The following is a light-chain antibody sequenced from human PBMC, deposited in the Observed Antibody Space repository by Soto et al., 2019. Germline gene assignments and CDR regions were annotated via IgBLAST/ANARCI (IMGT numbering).Light chain of an antibody. J-gene: IGKJ1*01. CDR3: QQSYSTPR. CDR1: QSISRY. CDR2: AAS. V-gene: IGKV1-39*01. Sequence: DIQLTQSPSSLSASVGDRVTITCRASQSISRYLNWYQQKPWKAPTLLIYAASSLQSEVQSRFNGSGSGTAFTLTNSSLQPEAFATYYSQQSYSTPRFGKGSKLEIK.